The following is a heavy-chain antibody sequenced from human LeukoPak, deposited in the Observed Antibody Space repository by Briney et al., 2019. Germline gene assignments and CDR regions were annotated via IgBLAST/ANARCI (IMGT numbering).Heavy chain of an antibody. CDR3: AKDLDSSGHYYYYYMDV. CDR1: GFTFSSYG. Sequence: GGSLRLSFAASGFTFSSYGIHWVRQAPGKGLEWVAFIRYDGSNKYYTDSVKGRFTISRDNSKNTLYLQMNSLRAEDTAVYYCAKDLDSSGHYYYYYMDVWGKGTTVTVSS. V-gene: IGHV3-30*02. J-gene: IGHJ6*03. CDR2: IRYDGSNK. D-gene: IGHD6-19*01.